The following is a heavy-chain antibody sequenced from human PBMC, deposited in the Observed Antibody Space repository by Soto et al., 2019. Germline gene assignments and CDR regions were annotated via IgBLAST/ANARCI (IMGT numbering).Heavy chain of an antibody. D-gene: IGHD3-3*01. CDR3: ATDSRSLDAFDI. J-gene: IGHJ3*02. CDR2: ISSNGGST. V-gene: IGHV3-64*01. Sequence: GSLRLSCAASGFTFSSYAMHWVRQAPGKGLEYVSAISSNGGSTYYANSVKGRFTISRDNSKNTLYLQMGSLRAEDMAVYYCATDSRSLDAFDIWGQGTMVTVSS. CDR1: GFTFSSYA.